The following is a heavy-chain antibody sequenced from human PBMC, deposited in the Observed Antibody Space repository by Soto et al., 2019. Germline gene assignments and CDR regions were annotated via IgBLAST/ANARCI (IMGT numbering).Heavy chain of an antibody. J-gene: IGHJ4*02. CDR3: AIDLGQQLLDY. D-gene: IGHD6-13*01. Sequence: QVQLVQSGAEVKKPGASVKVSCKASGYTFTSYGISWVRQAPGQGLGWMGWISAYNGNTKYAQRLQGRVTMTTDTSTSTAYMELRSLRSDDAAVYFCAIDLGQQLLDYWGQGPLVTVSS. CDR1: GYTFTSYG. V-gene: IGHV1-18*01. CDR2: ISAYNGNT.